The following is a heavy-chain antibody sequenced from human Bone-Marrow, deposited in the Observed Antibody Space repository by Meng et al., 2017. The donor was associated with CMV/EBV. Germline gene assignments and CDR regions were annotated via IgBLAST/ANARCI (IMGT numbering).Heavy chain of an antibody. CDR1: TFSDYY. D-gene: IGHD2-15*01. Sequence: TFSDYYMRWIRQAPGKGLGWVSYISSSANIMYYADSVEGRFTISRDNAKNSLFRQMNSLRDEDTAVYYCVRGSGSRYCSGVNCYSFDYWGQGTLVTVSS. V-gene: IGHV3-11*01. CDR2: ISSSANIM. CDR3: VRGSGSRYCSGVNCYSFDY. J-gene: IGHJ4*02.